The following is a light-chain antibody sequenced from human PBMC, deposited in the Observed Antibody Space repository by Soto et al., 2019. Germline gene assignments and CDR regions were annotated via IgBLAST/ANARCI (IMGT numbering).Light chain of an antibody. CDR1: QAIDSW. Sequence: DIQMTQSPSSVSASVGDRVTITCRASQAIDSWLAWYQQKPGEAPKLLIYKASSLESGVPSRFSGSGSGTEFTLTISSLQPDDFATYYCQQYSSYSPYTFGQGTKLEIK. CDR3: QQYSSYSPYT. J-gene: IGKJ2*01. CDR2: KAS. V-gene: IGKV1-5*03.